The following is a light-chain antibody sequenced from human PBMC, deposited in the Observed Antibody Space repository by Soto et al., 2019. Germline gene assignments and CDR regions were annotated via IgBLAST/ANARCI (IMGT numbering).Light chain of an antibody. CDR3: QQYNNWPYT. V-gene: IGKV3-15*01. Sequence: EIVMTQSPATLSVSPGERASLSCRASQSVFSNLAWYQQKPGQPPRLLIFGVSTRATGIPARFSGSGSGTEFTLTISSLQSEDFAVYYCQQYNNWPYTFGPGTRVDSK. CDR2: GVS. CDR1: QSVFSN. J-gene: IGKJ3*01.